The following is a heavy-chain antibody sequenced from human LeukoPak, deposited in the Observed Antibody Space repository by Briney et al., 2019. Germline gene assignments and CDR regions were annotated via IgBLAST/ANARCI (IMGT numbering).Heavy chain of an antibody. D-gene: IGHD6-13*01. J-gene: IGHJ4*02. CDR1: GFTFSSYA. Sequence: GGSLRLSCAASGFTFSSYAMSWVRQAPGKGLEWVSTISDNGGSTYYADSVTGRFTISRDNSKNTLYLQMNSLRAEDTAIYFCAKKDSSTWYDYWGQGTLVTVSS. V-gene: IGHV3-23*01. CDR2: ISDNGGST. CDR3: AKKDSSTWYDY.